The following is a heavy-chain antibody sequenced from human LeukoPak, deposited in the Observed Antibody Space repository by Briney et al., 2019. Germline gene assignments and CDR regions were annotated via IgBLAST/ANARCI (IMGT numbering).Heavy chain of an antibody. CDR1: GFTFSSYA. J-gene: IGHJ4*02. D-gene: IGHD3-22*01. V-gene: IGHV3-23*01. CDR3: ARSAQFYHSGIYQPGNLDF. Sequence: GSLRLSCAASGFTFSSYAMSWVRQAPGKGLEWVPAVSGSGGSTYYADSVKGRFTISRDNSKNTLYLQMNSLRAEDTAVYYCARSAQFYHSGIYQPGNLDFWGQGTLVTVSS. CDR2: VSGSGGST.